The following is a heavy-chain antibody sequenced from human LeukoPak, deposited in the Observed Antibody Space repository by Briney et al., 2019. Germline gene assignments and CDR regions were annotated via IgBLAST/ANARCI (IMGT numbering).Heavy chain of an antibody. Sequence: GGSLRLSCAASGFTFSSYAMHWVRQAPGKGLEWVANIKQDGSEKYYVDSVKGRFTISRDNAKNSLYLQMNSLRAEDTAVYYCATGLGLDYGGRETLVTVSS. CDR1: GFTFSSYA. CDR3: ATGLGLDY. V-gene: IGHV3-7*01. D-gene: IGHD6-19*01. J-gene: IGHJ4*02. CDR2: IKQDGSEK.